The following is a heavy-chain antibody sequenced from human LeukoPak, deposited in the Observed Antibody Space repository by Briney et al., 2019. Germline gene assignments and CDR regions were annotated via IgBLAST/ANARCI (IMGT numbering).Heavy chain of an antibody. Sequence: GESLKISRKGSGYSFTRYWIAWVRQMPGKGLEWMGIIYPGNSDARYSPSFQGQVTITADKSITTAYLQWSSLRASDTAVYYCARQEFSYPDFDYWGQGTLLTVSS. CDR3: ARQEFSYPDFDY. D-gene: IGHD5-18*01. J-gene: IGHJ4*02. V-gene: IGHV5-51*01. CDR1: GYSFTRYW. CDR2: IYPGNSDA.